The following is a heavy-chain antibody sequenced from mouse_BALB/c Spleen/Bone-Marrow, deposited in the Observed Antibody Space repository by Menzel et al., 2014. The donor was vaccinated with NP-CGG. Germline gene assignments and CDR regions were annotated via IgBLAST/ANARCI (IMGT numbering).Heavy chain of an antibody. CDR2: ISSGGTYT. CDR1: GFTFSSYA. D-gene: IGHD2-2*01. Sequence: EVKVEESGGGLVKPGGSLKLSCAASGFTFSSYAMSWVRQTPEKRLEWVATISSGGTYTYFPDSVKGRFTISRDNARNILYLQMSSLRSEDTAMYYCAREGDGYDPAWFAYWGQGTLVTVSA. CDR3: AREGDGYDPAWFAY. V-gene: IGHV5-9*02. J-gene: IGHJ3*01.